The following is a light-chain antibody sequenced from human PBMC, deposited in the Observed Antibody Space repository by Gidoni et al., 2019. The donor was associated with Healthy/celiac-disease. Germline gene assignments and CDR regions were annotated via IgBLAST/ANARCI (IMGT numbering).Light chain of an antibody. Sequence: PGERATLSCRASQSVGSYLAWYQQKPGQAPRLLIYDASNRATGIPARFSGSGSGTDFTLTISSLEPEDFAVYYCQQRSNWWTFXXXTKVEIQ. J-gene: IGKJ1*01. CDR1: QSVGSY. CDR3: QQRSNWWT. CDR2: DAS. V-gene: IGKV3-11*01.